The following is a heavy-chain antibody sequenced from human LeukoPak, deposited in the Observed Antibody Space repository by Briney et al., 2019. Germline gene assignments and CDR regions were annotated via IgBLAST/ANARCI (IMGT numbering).Heavy chain of an antibody. CDR1: GYTFTGYY. D-gene: IGHD3-22*01. Sequence: ASVKVSCKASGYTFTGYYMHWVRQAPGQGLEWMGWINPNSGGTNYAQKFQGRVTMTRDTSISTAYMELSRLRSDDTAVYYCAVLYYDSSGYYDAFDIWGQGTLVTVSS. CDR3: AVLYYDSSGYYDAFDI. V-gene: IGHV1-2*02. CDR2: INPNSGGT. J-gene: IGHJ3*02.